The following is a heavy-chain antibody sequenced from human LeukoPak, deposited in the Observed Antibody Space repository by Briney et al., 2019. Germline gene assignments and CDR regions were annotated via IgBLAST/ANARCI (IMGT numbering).Heavy chain of an antibody. CDR2: ISGSSKSNSP. J-gene: IGHJ4*02. Sequence: GGSLRLSCAGSGFTFGDYAMSWVRQAPGKGLEWVSAISGSSKSNSPWYADSVRGRSTISRDNSKNTVYLQMESLRAEDTAVSFCARDRDYPRDQFDYWGQGTLVTVSS. CDR3: ARDRDYPRDQFDY. D-gene: IGHD4-17*01. CDR1: GFTFGDYA. V-gene: IGHV3-23*01.